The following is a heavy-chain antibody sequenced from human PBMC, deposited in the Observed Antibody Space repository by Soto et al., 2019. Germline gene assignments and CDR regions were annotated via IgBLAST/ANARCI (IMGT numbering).Heavy chain of an antibody. CDR1: GGSISSYY. CDR2: IYYSGST. J-gene: IGHJ5*02. D-gene: IGHD3-10*01. V-gene: IGHV4-59*01. CDR3: ARQTGIWFSVYL. Sequence: SETLSLTCTVSGGSISSYYWSWIRQPPGKGLEWIGYIYYSGSTNYNPSLKSRVTISVDTSKNQFSLKLSSVTAADTAVYFLARQTGIWFSVYLWGQGTLVTVSS.